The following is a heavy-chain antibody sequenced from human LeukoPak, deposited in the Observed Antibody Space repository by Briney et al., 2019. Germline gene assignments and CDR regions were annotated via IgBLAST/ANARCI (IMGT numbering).Heavy chain of an antibody. J-gene: IGHJ6*04. D-gene: IGHD2-15*01. CDR2: INHSGST. CDR1: GGSISSSSYY. CDR3: ARGTQGGGGMDV. Sequence: SETLSLTCTVSGGSISSSSYYWSWIRQPPGKGLEWIGEINHSGSTNYNPSLKSRVTISVDTSKNQFSLKLSSVTAADTAVYYCARGTQGGGGMDVWGKGTTVTVSS. V-gene: IGHV4-39*07.